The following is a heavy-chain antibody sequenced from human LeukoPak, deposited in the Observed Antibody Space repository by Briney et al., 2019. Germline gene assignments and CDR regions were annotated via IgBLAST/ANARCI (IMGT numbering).Heavy chain of an antibody. Sequence: ASVKVSCKASGYTCTGYYMHWVRQAPGQGLEWMGWINPNSGGTNYAQKFQGWVTMTRDTSISTAYMELSRLRSDDTAVYYCARVGYDFWSGYFLGKNYYGMDVWGQGTTVTVSS. CDR2: INPNSGGT. CDR1: GYTCTGYY. CDR3: ARVGYDFWSGYFLGKNYYGMDV. V-gene: IGHV1-2*04. D-gene: IGHD3-3*01. J-gene: IGHJ6*02.